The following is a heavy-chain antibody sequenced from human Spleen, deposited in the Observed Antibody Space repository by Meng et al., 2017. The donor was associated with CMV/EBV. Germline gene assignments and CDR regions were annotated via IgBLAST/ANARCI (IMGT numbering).Heavy chain of an antibody. CDR2: ISYDGSNK. Sequence: GGALRLSCAASGFTFSSYAMHRVRQAPGKGLEWVAVISYDGSNKYYTDSVKGRFTISRDNSKNTLYVQMNSLRAEDTAVYYCARGARDIVVIPAAISELDYWGQGTLVTVSS. CDR3: ARGARDIVVIPAAISELDY. V-gene: IGHV3-30-3*01. D-gene: IGHD2-2*02. J-gene: IGHJ4*02. CDR1: GFTFSSYA.